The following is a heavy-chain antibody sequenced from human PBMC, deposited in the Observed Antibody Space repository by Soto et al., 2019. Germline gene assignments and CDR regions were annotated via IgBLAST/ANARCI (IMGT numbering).Heavy chain of an antibody. J-gene: IGHJ4*02. D-gene: IGHD6-13*01. Sequence: QVQLVESGGGVVQPGRSLRLSCAASGFTFSSYGMHWVRQAPGKGLEWVAVISYDGSNKYYADSVKGRFTISRDNSKNTRYLQVNSLRAEDTAVYYCAKGYDSSSWYYFDYWGQGTLVTVSS. CDR3: AKGYDSSSWYYFDY. V-gene: IGHV3-30*18. CDR2: ISYDGSNK. CDR1: GFTFSSYG.